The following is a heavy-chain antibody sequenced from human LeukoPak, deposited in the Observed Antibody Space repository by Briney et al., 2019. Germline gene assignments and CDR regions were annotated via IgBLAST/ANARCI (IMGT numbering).Heavy chain of an antibody. CDR1: GGSISSYY. CDR2: IYYSGST. V-gene: IGHV4-59*01. D-gene: IGHD3-22*01. J-gene: IGHJ5*02. Sequence: PSETLSLTCTVSGGSISSYYWSWIRQPPGKGLERIGYIYYSGSTNYNPSLKSRVTISVDTSKNQFSLKLSSVTAADTAVYYCARVVNYYDSSGYYSGWFDPWGQGTLVTVSS. CDR3: ARVVNYYDSSGYYSGWFDP.